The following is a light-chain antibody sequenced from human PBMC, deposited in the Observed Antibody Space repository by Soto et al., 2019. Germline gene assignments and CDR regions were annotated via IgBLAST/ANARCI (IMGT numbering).Light chain of an antibody. Sequence: EIVMTQSPATLSVSPVERATLSCRASQSVSSNLAWYQQKPGQAPRLLIYGASTRATGIPARFSGSGSGTEFTLTISSLQSEDFAVYYCRQYNNWPPWTLGQGTKVEIK. CDR3: RQYNNWPPWT. V-gene: IGKV3-15*01. CDR1: QSVSSN. J-gene: IGKJ1*01. CDR2: GAS.